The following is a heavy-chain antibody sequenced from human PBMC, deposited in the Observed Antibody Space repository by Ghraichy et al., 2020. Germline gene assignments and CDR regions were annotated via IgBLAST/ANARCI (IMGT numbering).Heavy chain of an antibody. J-gene: IGHJ6*02. V-gene: IGHV4-59*01. D-gene: IGHD3-10*01. CDR1: GDSISSYY. CDR3: AREGSRAIWLDSTDV. CDR2: IYYSGST. Sequence: ESLNISCTVSGDSISSYYWSWIRQPPGKGLEWIGYIYYSGSTNYNPSLKSRVTISVDTSKNQFSLKLSSVTAADTAVYYCAREGSRAIWLDSTDVWGQGTTVTVSS.